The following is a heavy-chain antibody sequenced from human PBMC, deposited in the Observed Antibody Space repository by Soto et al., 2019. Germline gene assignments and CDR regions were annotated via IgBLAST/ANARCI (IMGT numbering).Heavy chain of an antibody. Sequence: EVQLLESGGDLVQPGGSLRLSCAVTGFIFSDYSMSWVRQAPGKGLEWVSGISGVGGSTYYADSVKGRFTISRDNSKNPLYLTMNSLRAEDTALYYCAKSLGDHWDEYYFHYWGQGTLVTVSS. CDR2: ISGVGGST. D-gene: IGHD1-1*01. CDR3: AKSLGDHWDEYYFHY. J-gene: IGHJ4*02. V-gene: IGHV3-23*01. CDR1: GFIFSDYS.